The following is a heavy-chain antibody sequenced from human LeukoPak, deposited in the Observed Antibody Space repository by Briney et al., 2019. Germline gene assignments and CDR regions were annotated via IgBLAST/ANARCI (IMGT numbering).Heavy chain of an antibody. V-gene: IGHV1-69*06. CDR3: ARDEIAVAGTHYMDV. CDR2: IIPIFGTA. Sequence: ASVKVSCKVSGGTFSSYAISWVRQAPGQGLEWMGGIIPIFGTANYAQKFQGRVTITADKSTSTAYMELSSLRSEDTAVYYCARDEIAVAGTHYMDVWGKGTTVTVSS. CDR1: GGTFSSYA. D-gene: IGHD6-19*01. J-gene: IGHJ6*03.